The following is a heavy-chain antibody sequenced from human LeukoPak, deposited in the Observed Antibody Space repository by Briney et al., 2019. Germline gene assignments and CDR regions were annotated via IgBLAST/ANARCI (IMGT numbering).Heavy chain of an antibody. Sequence: ASVKVSCKSSGYTFTDYYIHWVRQAPGQGLEWMGWISPSSGGTNYAQNFQGRVTLTRDTPIRTVYMELSSLRSDDTAVYYCARGLVGSAYDFDYWGQGTLVPVSS. CDR2: ISPSSGGT. V-gene: IGHV1-2*02. CDR1: GYTFTDYY. D-gene: IGHD5-12*01. CDR3: ARGLVGSAYDFDY. J-gene: IGHJ4*02.